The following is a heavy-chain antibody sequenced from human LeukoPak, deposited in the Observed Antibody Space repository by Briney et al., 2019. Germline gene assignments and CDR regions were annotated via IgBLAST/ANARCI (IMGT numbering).Heavy chain of an antibody. V-gene: IGHV3-23*01. Sequence: GGSLRLSCAASGFTFSSYGMHWVRQAPGKGLEWVSGISGSGGSTYYADSVKGRFTISRDNSKNTLYLQMNSLRAEDTAVYYCAKSSSDYVWGSYRYAIPPGYWGQGTLVTVSS. CDR3: AKSSSDYVWGSYRYAIPPGY. CDR2: ISGSGGST. CDR1: GFTFSSYG. D-gene: IGHD3-16*02. J-gene: IGHJ4*02.